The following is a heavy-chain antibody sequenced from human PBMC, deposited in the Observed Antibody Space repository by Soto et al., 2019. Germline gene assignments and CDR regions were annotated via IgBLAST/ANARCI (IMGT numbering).Heavy chain of an antibody. J-gene: IGHJ5*02. V-gene: IGHV1-58*01. Sequence: VASVKVSCKASGFTFTSSAVQWVRQARGQRLEWIGWIVVGSGNTNYAQKFQERVTITRDMSTSTAYMELSSLRSEDTAAYYCARAYSSSWTLTFDPWGQGTLVTVSS. CDR1: GFTFTSSA. D-gene: IGHD6-13*01. CDR3: ARAYSSSWTLTFDP. CDR2: IVVGSGNT.